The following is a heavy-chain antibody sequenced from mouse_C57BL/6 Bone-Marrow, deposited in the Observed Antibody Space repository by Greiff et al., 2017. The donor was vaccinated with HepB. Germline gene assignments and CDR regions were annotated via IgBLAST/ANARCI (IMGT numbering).Heavy chain of an antibody. V-gene: IGHV1-52*01. Sequence: QVQLQQPGAELVRPGSSVKLSCQASGYTFTSYWMHWVKQRPIQGLEWIGNIDPSDSETHYNQKFKDKATLTVDKSSSTAYMQLSSLTSEDSAVYYCASGLWLRAMDYWGQGTSVTVSS. CDR1: GYTFTSYW. D-gene: IGHD2-2*01. J-gene: IGHJ4*01. CDR2: IDPSDSET. CDR3: ASGLWLRAMDY.